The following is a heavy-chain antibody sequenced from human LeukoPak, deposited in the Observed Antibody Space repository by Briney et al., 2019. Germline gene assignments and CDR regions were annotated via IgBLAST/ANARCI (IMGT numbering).Heavy chain of an antibody. Sequence: GESLKISCKASGYSFTSYWIGWARQMPGKGLEYMGIIYPGDSDTKYSPSFQGQVTISADTSISTAYLQWSSLKASDTAMYYCARLSGNYVDYWGQGTLVTVSS. CDR3: ARLSGNYVDY. D-gene: IGHD5/OR15-5a*01. V-gene: IGHV5-51*01. CDR2: IYPGDSDT. J-gene: IGHJ4*02. CDR1: GYSFTSYW.